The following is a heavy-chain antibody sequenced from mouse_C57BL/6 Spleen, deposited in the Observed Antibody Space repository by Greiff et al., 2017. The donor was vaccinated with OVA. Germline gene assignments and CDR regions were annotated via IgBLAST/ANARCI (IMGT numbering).Heavy chain of an antibody. CDR3: ARYYCGSSPYFDD. D-gene: IGHD1-1*01. V-gene: IGHV1-55*01. CDR2: IYPGSGST. J-gene: IGHJ2*01. CDR1: GYTFTSYW. Sequence: VQLQQPGAELVKPGASVKMSCKASGYTFTSYWITWVKQRPGQGLEWLGDIYPGSGSTNYNEKFKSKATLTVDTSSSTAYMQLSSLTSEDSAVYYCARYYCGSSPYFDDWGKGTTLTVSS.